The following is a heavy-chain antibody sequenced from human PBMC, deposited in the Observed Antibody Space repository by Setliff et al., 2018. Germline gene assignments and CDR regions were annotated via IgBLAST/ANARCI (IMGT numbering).Heavy chain of an antibody. CDR3: AREGDTVNWFDP. D-gene: IGHD4-4*01. CDR1: GFTFSSYW. CDR2: IKQDGSEK. Sequence: PGESLKISCAASGFTFSSYWMSWVRQAPGKGLEWVANIKQDGSEKYYVDSVKGRFTISRDNAKNSLYLQMNSLRAEDTAVYYCAREGDTVNWFDPWGQGTLVTVSS. J-gene: IGHJ5*02. V-gene: IGHV3-7*01.